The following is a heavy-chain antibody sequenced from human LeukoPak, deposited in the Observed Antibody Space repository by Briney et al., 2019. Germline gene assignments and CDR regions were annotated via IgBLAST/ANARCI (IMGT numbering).Heavy chain of an antibody. CDR1: GDSITGYY. D-gene: IGHD2-2*01. CDR2: IYYTGNT. CDR3: ARSVGVVVPAASLGFDY. V-gene: IGHV4-39*07. J-gene: IGHJ4*02. Sequence: SETLSLTCTVSGDSITGYYWGWIRQPPGKGLEWIGNIYYTGNTYYNASLKSRVTISVDTSKNQFFLKLSSVTAADTALYYCARSVGVVVPAASLGFDYWGQGTLVTVSS.